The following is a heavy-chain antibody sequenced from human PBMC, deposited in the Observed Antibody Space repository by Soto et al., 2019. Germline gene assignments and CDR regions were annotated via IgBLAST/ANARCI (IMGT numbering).Heavy chain of an antibody. V-gene: IGHV3-30*18. CDR2: ISYDGSNK. CDR1: GFTLSSYG. D-gene: IGHD6-13*01. CDR3: AKQLDPVTFDY. J-gene: IGHJ4*02. Sequence: QVQLVESGGGVVQPGRSLRLSCAASGFTLSSYGMHWVRQAPGKGLEWVAVISYDGSNKYYADSVKGRFTISRDNSKNTLYLQMNSLRAEHTAVYYCAKQLDPVTFDYWGQGTLVTVSS.